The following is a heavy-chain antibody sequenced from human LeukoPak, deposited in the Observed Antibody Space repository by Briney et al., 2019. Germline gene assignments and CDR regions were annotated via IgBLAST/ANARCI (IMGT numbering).Heavy chain of an antibody. CDR2: ISSSSSYI. Sequence: GGSLRLSCAASGFTFSSYSMNWVRQAPGKGLEWVSSISSSSSYIYYADSVKGRSTISRDNAKNSLYLQMNSLRAEDTAVYYCARDGIAAAGIDYWGQGTLVTVSS. J-gene: IGHJ4*02. CDR3: ARDGIAAAGIDY. D-gene: IGHD6-13*01. CDR1: GFTFSSYS. V-gene: IGHV3-21*01.